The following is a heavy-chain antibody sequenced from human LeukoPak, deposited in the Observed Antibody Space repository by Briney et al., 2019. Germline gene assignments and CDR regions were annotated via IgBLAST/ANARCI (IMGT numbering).Heavy chain of an antibody. CDR1: GGSVSSGSYY. CDR3: ARGSRGYSYG. D-gene: IGHD5-18*01. Sequence: SETLSLTCTVSGGSVSSGSYYWSWIRQPPGKGLEWFGYIYYSGSTNYNPSLKSRVTISVDTSKNQFSLKLSSVTAADTAVYYCARGSRGYSYGWGQGTLVTVSS. J-gene: IGHJ4*02. V-gene: IGHV4-61*01. CDR2: IYYSGST.